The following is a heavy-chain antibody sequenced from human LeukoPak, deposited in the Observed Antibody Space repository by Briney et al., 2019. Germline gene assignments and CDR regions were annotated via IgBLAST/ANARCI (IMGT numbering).Heavy chain of an antibody. J-gene: IGHJ4*02. V-gene: IGHV1-69*13. Sequence: SVKVSCKASGGTFSSYAITWVRQAPGQGLEWMGGIIPIFGTANYAQKFQGRVTITADESTSTAYMELSSLRSEDTAVYYCARAPIFILGIAAPEGYYFDYWGQGTLVSVSS. CDR2: IIPIFGTA. CDR3: ARAPIFILGIAAPEGYYFDY. CDR1: GGTFSSYA. D-gene: IGHD6-13*01.